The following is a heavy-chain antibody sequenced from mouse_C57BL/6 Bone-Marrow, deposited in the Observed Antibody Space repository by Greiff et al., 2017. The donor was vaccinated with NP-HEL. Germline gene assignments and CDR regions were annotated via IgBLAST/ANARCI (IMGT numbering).Heavy chain of an antibody. J-gene: IGHJ2*01. V-gene: IGHV1-15*01. D-gene: IGHD1-1*01. Sequence: QVHVKQSGAELVRPGASVTLSCKASGYTFTDYEMHWVKQTPVHGLEWIGAIDPETGGTAYNQKFKGKAILTADKSSSTAYMELRSLTSEDSAVFSCTSDYYGSSPCYWGQGTTLTVSS. CDR3: TSDYYGSSPCY. CDR1: GYTFTDYE. CDR2: IDPETGGT.